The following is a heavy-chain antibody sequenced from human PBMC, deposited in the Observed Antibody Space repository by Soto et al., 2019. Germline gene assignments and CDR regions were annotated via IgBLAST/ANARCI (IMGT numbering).Heavy chain of an antibody. D-gene: IGHD3-10*01. Sequence: QLVESGGGLVKPGGSLTLSCAASGFTFRDAWMTWVRQAPGKGLEWVGRIRKIPEGGTTDFAAPVKGRFTISRDDSKNTLYLHMNSLKSEDTTVYYCSTDHDGSGSYSIALCTGGQGTLVTVSP. CDR3: STDHDGSGSYSIALCT. V-gene: IGHV3-15*01. CDR1: GFTFRDAW. J-gene: IGHJ4*01. CDR2: IRKIPEGGTT.